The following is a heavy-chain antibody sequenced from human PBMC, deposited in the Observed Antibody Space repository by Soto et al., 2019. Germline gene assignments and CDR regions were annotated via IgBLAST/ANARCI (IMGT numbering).Heavy chain of an antibody. J-gene: IGHJ6*02. CDR3: ARDFPPTSTYYYYGMDV. D-gene: IGHD3-16*01. V-gene: IGHV1-69*13. CDR1: GGTFSSYA. Sequence: SVKVSCKASGGTFSSYAISWVRQAPGQGLEWMGGIIPIFGTANYAQKFQGRVTITADESTSTAYMELSSLRSEDTAVYYCARDFPPTSTYYYYGMDVWGQGTTVTVSS. CDR2: IIPIFGTA.